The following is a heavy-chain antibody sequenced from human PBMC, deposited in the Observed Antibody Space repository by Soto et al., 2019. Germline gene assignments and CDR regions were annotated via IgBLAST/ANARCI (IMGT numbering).Heavy chain of an antibody. Sequence: GDSLKISCQGSGYTFTSYWIGWVRQMPGEGLEWMGVIYPSDSDIRYSPSFQGKVTISADKSITTAYLQWSSLKAADTAMYYCVRSGTISGRCSDYSVYGTQVTESS. D-gene: IGHD2-15*01. CDR3: VRSGTISGRCSDY. CDR2: IYPSDSDI. J-gene: IGHJ4*01. CDR1: GYTFTSYW. V-gene: IGHV5-51*01.